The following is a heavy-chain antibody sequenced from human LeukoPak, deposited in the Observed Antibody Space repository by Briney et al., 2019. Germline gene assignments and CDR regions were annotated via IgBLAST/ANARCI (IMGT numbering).Heavy chain of an antibody. Sequence: SETLSLTCSISGDSISTYFWSWIRQPPGKGLEWIGYIYTSGSTNYNPSLKSRVTISVDTSKNQFSLKLSSVTAADTAVYYCARHTVVNWYFDLWGRGTLVTVSS. J-gene: IGHJ2*01. V-gene: IGHV4-4*09. D-gene: IGHD4-23*01. CDR2: IYTSGST. CDR1: GDSISTYF. CDR3: ARHTVVNWYFDL.